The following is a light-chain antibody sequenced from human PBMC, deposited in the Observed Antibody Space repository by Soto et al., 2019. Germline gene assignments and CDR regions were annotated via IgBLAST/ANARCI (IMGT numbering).Light chain of an antibody. Sequence: QSVLTQPPSVSGAPGQRVTISCTGSSSNIGAGYDVHWYQQLPGTAPKLLIYGSSNRPSGVPDRFSGSKSGTSASLAITGLQAEDEADYYCQSYDSSLSGLVFGGGTKVTVL. CDR1: SSNIGAGYD. J-gene: IGLJ2*01. V-gene: IGLV1-40*01. CDR3: QSYDSSLSGLV. CDR2: GSS.